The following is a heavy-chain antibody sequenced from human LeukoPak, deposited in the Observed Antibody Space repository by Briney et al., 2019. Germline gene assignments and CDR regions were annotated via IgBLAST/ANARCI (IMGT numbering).Heavy chain of an antibody. D-gene: IGHD3-22*01. Sequence: ASVTVSCKASGYTFTSYYMHWVRQAPGQGLEWMGIINPSGGSTNHAQKFQGRVTMTRDTSTSTVYIELSSLRSEDTAVYYCARDYSMTHYDSQYYFDYWGQGTLVTVSS. J-gene: IGHJ4*02. V-gene: IGHV1-46*01. CDR1: GYTFTSYY. CDR3: ARDYSMTHYDSQYYFDY. CDR2: INPSGGST.